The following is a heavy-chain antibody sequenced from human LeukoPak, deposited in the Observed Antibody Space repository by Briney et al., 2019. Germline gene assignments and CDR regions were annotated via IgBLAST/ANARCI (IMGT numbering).Heavy chain of an antibody. D-gene: IGHD3-22*01. CDR3: ARTSGRDYYDSSGSLFDY. CDR1: GDSVSSNSAA. CDR2: TYYRSKLYN. V-gene: IGHV6-1*01. Sequence: SQTLSLTCAISGDSVSSNSAAWNWIRQSPSRGLEWLGRTYYRSKLYNDYAVSVKSRITINPDTSKNQFSLQLNSVTPEDTAVYYCARTSGRDYYDSSGSLFDYWGQGTLVTVSS. J-gene: IGHJ4*02.